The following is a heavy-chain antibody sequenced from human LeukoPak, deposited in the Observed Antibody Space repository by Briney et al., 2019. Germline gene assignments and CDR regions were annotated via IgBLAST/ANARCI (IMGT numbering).Heavy chain of an antibody. CDR3: ATASQLGSYNWFDH. CDR1: GASLTDYY. J-gene: IGHJ5*02. V-gene: IGHV4-34*01. Sequence: SETLSLTCAVYGASLTDYYWSWIRQPPGKGLEWIGEIDHIGVTKYNPSLKGRVTISRDTSKNQFSLDLTSVTAADTAVYYCATASQLGSYNWFDHWGQGTLVTVSS. D-gene: IGHD1-1*01. CDR2: IDHIGVT.